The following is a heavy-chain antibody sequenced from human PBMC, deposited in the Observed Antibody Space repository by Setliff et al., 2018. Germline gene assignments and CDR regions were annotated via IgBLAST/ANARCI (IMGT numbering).Heavy chain of an antibody. CDR1: GGSFSGYY. CDR2: INHRGTT. J-gene: IGHJ5*02. D-gene: IGHD3-22*01. V-gene: IGHV4-34*01. CDR3: ARGPRFDYESPTYRRRFDP. Sequence: SETLSLTCAVYGGSFSGYYWNWIRQAPGKGLEWTGEINHRGTTSYTPSLKGRVTISVDTSKNLFSLKLSSVTAADTAVYFCARGPRFDYESPTYRRRFDPWGQGTAVTVSS.